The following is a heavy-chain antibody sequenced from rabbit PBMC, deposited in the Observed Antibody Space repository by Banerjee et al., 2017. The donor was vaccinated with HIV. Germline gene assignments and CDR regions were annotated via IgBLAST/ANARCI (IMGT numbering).Heavy chain of an antibody. V-gene: IGHV1S40*01. J-gene: IGHJ4*01. Sequence: QSLEESGGDLVMPGASLTLTCTASGLDVSSSYWICWVRQAPGKGLEWIACIYTGSGSTYYANWAKGRFTISKTSSTTVTLQMTSLTAADTATYFCARNYGTGSYDLWGPGTLVTVS. CDR3: ARNYGTGSYDL. CDR1: GLDVSSSYW. D-gene: IGHD7-1*01. CDR2: IYTGSGST.